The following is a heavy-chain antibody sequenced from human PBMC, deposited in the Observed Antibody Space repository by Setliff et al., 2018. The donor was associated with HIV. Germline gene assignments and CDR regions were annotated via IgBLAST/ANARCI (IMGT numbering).Heavy chain of an antibody. CDR1: GYTFTSYG. CDR2: ISAYNGNT. CDR3: AREALARYHYDSSGYSNWFDP. V-gene: IGHV1-18*01. Sequence: GASVKVSCKASGYTFTSYGISWVRQASGQGLEWMGWISAYNGNTDYAQELQGRITLTTDTSTSTAYMELRSLRSDDTAVYYCAREALARYHYDSSGYSNWFDPWGQGTLVTVSS. J-gene: IGHJ5*02. D-gene: IGHD3-22*01.